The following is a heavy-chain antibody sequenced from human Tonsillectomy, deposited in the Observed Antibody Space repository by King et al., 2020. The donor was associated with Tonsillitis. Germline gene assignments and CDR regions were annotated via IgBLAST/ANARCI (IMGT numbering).Heavy chain of an antibody. J-gene: IGHJ4*02. CDR3: SSEAGVAATTY. D-gene: IGHD6-13*01. CDR1: GGTFSSYA. CDR2: IIPPFGTA. Sequence: QLVQSGAEVKKPGSSVKVSCKASGGTFSSYAISWVRQAPGQGFVWMGGIIPPFGTANYAQKFQGRVTITADESTSTAYMELSSLRSEDTAVYYCSSEAGVAATTYWGQGTLVTVSS. V-gene: IGHV1-69*01.